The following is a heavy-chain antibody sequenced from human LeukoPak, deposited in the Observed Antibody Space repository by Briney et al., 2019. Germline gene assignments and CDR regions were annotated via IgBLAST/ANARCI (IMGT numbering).Heavy chain of an antibody. CDR2: ISSNGGST. J-gene: IGHJ4*02. D-gene: IGHD5-18*01. CDR1: GFTFSSYA. Sequence: GGSLRLSCAASGFTFSSYAMHWVRQAPGKGLEYVSAISSNGGSTYYANSVKGRFTISRDNPKNTLHLQMGSLRAEDMAVYYCAREIKPGYSYGRACDYWGQGTLVTVSS. V-gene: IGHV3-64*01. CDR3: AREIKPGYSYGRACDY.